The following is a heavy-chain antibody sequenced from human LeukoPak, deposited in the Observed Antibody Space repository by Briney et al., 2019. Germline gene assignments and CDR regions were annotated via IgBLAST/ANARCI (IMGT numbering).Heavy chain of an antibody. D-gene: IGHD2-15*01. V-gene: IGHV3-33*01. Sequence: GGSLRLSCAASGFTFSSYGMHWVRQAPGKGLEWVAVIWYDGSNIYYADSEKGRFTISRDNSKNTLYLQMDSLRAEDTAVYYCARDRGRGSSHNDYWGQGILVTVSS. CDR2: IWYDGSNI. CDR3: ARDRGRGSSHNDY. J-gene: IGHJ4*02. CDR1: GFTFSSYG.